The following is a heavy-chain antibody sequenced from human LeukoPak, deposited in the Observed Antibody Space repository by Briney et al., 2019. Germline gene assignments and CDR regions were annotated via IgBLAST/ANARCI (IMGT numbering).Heavy chain of an antibody. CDR3: ARITSEYNSSWYVGVYYYGMDV. D-gene: IGHD6-13*01. CDR1: GGSISSGGYS. J-gene: IGHJ6*02. CDR2: IYHSGST. Sequence: PQTLSLTCAVSGGSISSGGYSWSWIRQPPRKSLEWIGYIYHSGSTYYNPSLKSRVTISVDRSKNQFSLKLSSVTAADTAVYYCARITSEYNSSWYVGVYYYGMDVWGQGTTVTVSS. V-gene: IGHV4-30-2*01.